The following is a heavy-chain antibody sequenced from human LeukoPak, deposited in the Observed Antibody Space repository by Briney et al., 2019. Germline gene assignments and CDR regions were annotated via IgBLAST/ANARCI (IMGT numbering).Heavy chain of an antibody. V-gene: IGHV4-31*03. CDR1: GGSISSGGYY. Sequence: SQTLSLTCTVSGGSISSGGYYWSWIRQHPGTGLEWIGYIYYSGSTYYNPSLKSRVTISVDTSKNQFSLKLSSVTAADTAVYYCARDSRGSYYFDYWGQGTLVTVSS. J-gene: IGHJ4*02. CDR3: ARDSRGSYYFDY. CDR2: IYYSGST. D-gene: IGHD1-26*01.